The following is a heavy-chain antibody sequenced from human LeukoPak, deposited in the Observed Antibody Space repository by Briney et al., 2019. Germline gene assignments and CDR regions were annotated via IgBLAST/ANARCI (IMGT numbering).Heavy chain of an antibody. CDR1: GYTFTSYG. D-gene: IGHD6-13*01. Sequence: ASVKVSCKASGYTFTSYGISWVRQAPGQGLEWMGWISAYNGNTNYAQKLQGRVTITTDTSTSTAYMELRSLRSDDTAVYYCARDVKGIAAAGTGAFDTWGQGTMVTVS. CDR2: ISAYNGNT. J-gene: IGHJ3*02. CDR3: ARDVKGIAAAGTGAFDT. V-gene: IGHV1-18*04.